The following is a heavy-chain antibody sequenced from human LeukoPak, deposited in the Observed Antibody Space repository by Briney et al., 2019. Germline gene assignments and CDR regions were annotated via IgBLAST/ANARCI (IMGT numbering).Heavy chain of an antibody. D-gene: IGHD6-13*01. CDR1: GGSISSSSYY. Sequence: SETLSLTCTVPGGSISSSSYYGSWIRQPPGKGLEWIGYIYYSGSTNYNPSLKSRVTISVDTSKNQFSLKLSSVTAADTAVYYCARDLIAAAGGLDYWGQGTLVTVSS. V-gene: IGHV4-61*01. J-gene: IGHJ4*02. CDR3: ARDLIAAAGGLDY. CDR2: IYYSGST.